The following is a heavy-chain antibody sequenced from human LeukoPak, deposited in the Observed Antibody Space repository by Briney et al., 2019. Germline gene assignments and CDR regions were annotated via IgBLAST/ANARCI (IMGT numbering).Heavy chain of an antibody. CDR2: IGGSDGTT. V-gene: IGHV3-23*01. Sequence: GGSLRLSCAASGFTFSSYSTTWVRQAPGKGLEWVSGIGGSDGTTFYADSVKGRFIISRDNPKNTLFLQMNSLRAEDTAVYYCVKGINSQDFFSRGDWGQGTLVTVSS. CDR3: VKGINSQDFFSRGD. CDR1: GFTFSSYS. D-gene: IGHD3-16*01. J-gene: IGHJ4*02.